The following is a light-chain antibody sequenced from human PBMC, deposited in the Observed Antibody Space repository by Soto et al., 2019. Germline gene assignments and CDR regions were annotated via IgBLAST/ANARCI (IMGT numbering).Light chain of an antibody. CDR2: GAS. Sequence: EIVMTQSPATLSVSPGERATLSCRASQSVSKSLAWYQQKPGQAPRLLIFGASTRATGIPARFSGSGSETEFTLTISSLQSEDFAVYYCQQYNNWPPITFGQGTRLEIK. J-gene: IGKJ5*01. CDR1: QSVSKS. V-gene: IGKV3-15*01. CDR3: QQYNNWPPIT.